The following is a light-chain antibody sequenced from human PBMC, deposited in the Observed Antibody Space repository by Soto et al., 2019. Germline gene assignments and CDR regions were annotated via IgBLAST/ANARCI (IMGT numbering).Light chain of an antibody. CDR3: QSCDSSLSGSGV. J-gene: IGLJ1*01. Sequence: QSALTQPASVSGSPGQSITISCTGTSSDVGAYNYVSWFQQHPGKAPKLLIYEVTNRPSGVPDRFSGSKSGTSASLAITGLQAEDEAYYYCQSCDSSLSGSGVFGSGTKLTVL. CDR2: EVT. CDR1: SSDVGAYNY. V-gene: IGLV2-14*01.